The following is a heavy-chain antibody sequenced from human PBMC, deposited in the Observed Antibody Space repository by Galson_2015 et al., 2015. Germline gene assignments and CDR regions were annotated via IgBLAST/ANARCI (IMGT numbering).Heavy chain of an antibody. CDR3: ARGDRCSSTSCYYPSDGAFDI. CDR2: INAYNGNT. D-gene: IGHD2-2*01. Sequence: QSGAEVKKPRASVKVSCKASGYTFTSYVISWVRQAPGQGLEWMGWINAYNGNTNYAQNLQGRVTITTDTSTSTAYMELRSLKSDDTGVFYCARGDRCSSTSCYYPSDGAFDIWGHGTVVTVSS. J-gene: IGHJ3*02. CDR1: GYTFTSYV. V-gene: IGHV1-18*01.